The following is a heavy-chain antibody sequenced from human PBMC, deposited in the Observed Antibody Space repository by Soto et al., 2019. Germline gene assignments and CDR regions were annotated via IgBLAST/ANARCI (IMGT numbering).Heavy chain of an antibody. CDR3: ARGLEMDY. V-gene: IGHV4-31*03. CDR2: FFYSGNT. D-gene: IGHD2-2*03. J-gene: IGHJ4*02. Sequence: SETLSLTCTVSGDSINSGHYYWNWIRQHPGKGLEWIGYFFYSGNTYLNPSLKSRVTISVDTSKNQFSLKLNSVTAADTAVYYCARGLEMDYWGRGTRVTVSS. CDR1: GDSINSGHYY.